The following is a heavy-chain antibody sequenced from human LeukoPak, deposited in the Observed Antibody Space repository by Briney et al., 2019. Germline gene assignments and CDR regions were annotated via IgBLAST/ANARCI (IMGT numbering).Heavy chain of an antibody. CDR1: GFTFRSND. D-gene: IGHD6-19*01. CDR3: AKDRAMAGSVVFAFDI. CDR2: IGGSGGST. V-gene: IGHV3-23*01. Sequence: PGGTLRLSCAASGFTFRSNDMSWVRQAPGKGLEWVSAIGGSGGSTYYADSVKGRFTISRDSSKNTLYLQMNSLRAEDTALYYWAKDRAMAGSVVFAFDIWGQGTMVTVSS. J-gene: IGHJ3*02.